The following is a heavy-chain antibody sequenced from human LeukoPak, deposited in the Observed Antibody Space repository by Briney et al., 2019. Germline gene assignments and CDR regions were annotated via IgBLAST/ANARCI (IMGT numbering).Heavy chain of an antibody. Sequence: SVKVSCKASGGTFSSYAISWVRQAPGQGLEWMGGIIPIFGTANYAQKFQGRVTITADKSTSTAYMELSSLRSEDTAVYYCARDQDYGGYSWAMIESNWFDPWGQGTLVTVSS. V-gene: IGHV1-69*06. J-gene: IGHJ5*02. CDR2: IIPIFGTA. CDR3: ARDQDYGGYSWAMIESNWFDP. CDR1: GGTFSSYA. D-gene: IGHD3-22*01.